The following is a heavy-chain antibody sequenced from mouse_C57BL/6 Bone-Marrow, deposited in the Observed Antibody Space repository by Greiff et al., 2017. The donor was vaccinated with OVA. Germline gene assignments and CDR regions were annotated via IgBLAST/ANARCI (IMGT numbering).Heavy chain of an antibody. V-gene: IGHV1-26*01. J-gene: IGHJ2*01. CDR2: INPNNGGT. Sequence: EVQLQQSGPELVKPGASVKISCKASGYTFTDYYMNWVKQSHGKSLEWIGDINPNNGGTSYNQKFKGKATLTVDKSSSTAYMELRSMTSEDSADYYCATSPLFDYWGQGTTLTVSS. CDR1: GYTFTDYY. CDR3: ATSPLFDY. D-gene: IGHD6-1*01.